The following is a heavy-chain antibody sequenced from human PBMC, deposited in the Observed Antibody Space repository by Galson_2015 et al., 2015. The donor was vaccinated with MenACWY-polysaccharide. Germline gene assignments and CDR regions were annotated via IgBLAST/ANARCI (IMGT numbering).Heavy chain of an antibody. Sequence: SETLSLTCAVSGASISRSNWWSCVRQPPGKGMEWIGEIVQSGSTNYNPSLKSRVTISLDKSRNQFSLDPNSVTAADTAVYYCARQGTYAIDHWGQGTLVTVSS. CDR2: IVQSGST. D-gene: IGHD4-17*01. V-gene: IGHV4-4*02. CDR3: ARQGTYAIDH. CDR1: GASISRSNW. J-gene: IGHJ5*02.